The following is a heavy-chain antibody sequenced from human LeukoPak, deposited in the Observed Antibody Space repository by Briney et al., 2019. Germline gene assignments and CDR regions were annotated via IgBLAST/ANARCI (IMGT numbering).Heavy chain of an antibody. D-gene: IGHD5-18*01. CDR2: ISYDGSNK. CDR3: AIGGGIYSYGRYYFDY. J-gene: IGHJ4*02. Sequence: PGGSLRLSCAASGFTFSSYAMHWVRQAPGKGLEWVAVISYDGSNKYYADSVKGRFTISRDNSKNTLYLQMNSLRAEDTAVYYCAIGGGIYSYGRYYFDYWGQGTLVTVSS. CDR1: GFTFSSYA. V-gene: IGHV3-30-3*01.